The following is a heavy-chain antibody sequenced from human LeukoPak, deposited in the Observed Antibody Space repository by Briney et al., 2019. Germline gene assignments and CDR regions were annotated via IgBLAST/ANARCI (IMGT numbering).Heavy chain of an antibody. V-gene: IGHV3-7*01. J-gene: IGHJ4*02. CDR1: GFTFSSYW. CDR3: ARINYYDSSGHATTFDY. CDR2: IQQDGSEK. D-gene: IGHD3-22*01. Sequence: GGSLRLSCAASGFTFSSYWMSWVRQAPGKGVEWVANIQQDGSEKNYADSVKGRFTISRDNAKNSLYLQMNSLRAEDTAVYYCARINYYDSSGHATTFDYWGQGTLVTVSS.